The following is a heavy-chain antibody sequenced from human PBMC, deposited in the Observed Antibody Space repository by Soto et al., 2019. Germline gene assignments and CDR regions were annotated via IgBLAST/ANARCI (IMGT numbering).Heavy chain of an antibody. CDR2: IIPILGIA. D-gene: IGHD1-26*01. V-gene: IGHV1-69*08. Sequence: QVQLVQSGAEVKKPGSSVKVSCKASGGTFSSYTISWVRQAPGQGLEWMGRIIPILGIANYAQKFQGRVTITADKSTSTAYMELSSLRSEDTAVYYCARDWGSGSYYWSQYYYYGMDVWGQGTTVTVSS. CDR1: GGTFSSYT. J-gene: IGHJ6*02. CDR3: ARDWGSGSYYWSQYYYYGMDV.